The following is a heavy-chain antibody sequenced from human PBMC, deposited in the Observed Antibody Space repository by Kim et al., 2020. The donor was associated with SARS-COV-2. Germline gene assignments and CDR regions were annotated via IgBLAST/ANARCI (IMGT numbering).Heavy chain of an antibody. D-gene: IGHD3-22*01. V-gene: IGHV1-24*01. J-gene: IGHJ4*02. Sequence: TNYARQFQDRVTMTEDTSTDTAYMELSRLISEDTAVYYCATVVSSGSIDYWGQGTLVTVSS. CDR2: T. CDR3: ATVVSSGSIDY.